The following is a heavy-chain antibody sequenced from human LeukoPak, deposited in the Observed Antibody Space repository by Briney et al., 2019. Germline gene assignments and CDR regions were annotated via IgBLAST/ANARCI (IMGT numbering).Heavy chain of an antibody. CDR1: GLAFSIFP. CDR3: VKTRVGGGRYGYYLDY. Sequence: GRSLRLFRSASGLAFSIFPMHWVRHPGGKGIEFVLVITSNGQNTAYPASVKRRYNNSRQNSKNTLYLHMSSLRPEHTAVYYCVKTRVGGGRYGYYLDYGAQETRVTVPS. J-gene: IGHJ4*02. D-gene: IGHD6-19*01. V-gene: IGHV3-64D*09. CDR2: ITSNGQNT.